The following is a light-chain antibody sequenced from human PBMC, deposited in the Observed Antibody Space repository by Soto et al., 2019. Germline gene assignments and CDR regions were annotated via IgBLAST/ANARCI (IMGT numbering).Light chain of an antibody. J-gene: IGKJ2*01. CDR3: QNYNSAPYT. Sequence: DIQMTQSPSSLSASVGDRVTITCRASQGVSNYLAWYQQKPGKVPKLLIYAASTLQSGVSSRFSGSGSGTDFTLTINSLQPEDVATYYCQNYNSAPYTFGQGTKLEIK. CDR2: AAS. CDR1: QGVSNY. V-gene: IGKV1-27*01.